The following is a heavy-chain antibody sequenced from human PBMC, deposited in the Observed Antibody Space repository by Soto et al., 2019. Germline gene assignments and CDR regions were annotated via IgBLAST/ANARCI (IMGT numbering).Heavy chain of an antibody. Sequence: QVQESGPGLVKPSETLSLTCTVSGSSISSSGYYWGWIRQPPGRVLEWIGSLYYNVGTYYNPSLKSRVTISADTAANQFSLMVNSVTAADTAIYYCARLPSRHWVEYWGQGTLVTVSS. J-gene: IGHJ4*02. V-gene: IGHV4-39*01. CDR3: ARLPSRHWVEY. CDR2: LYYNVGT. D-gene: IGHD3-16*01. CDR1: GSSISSSGYY.